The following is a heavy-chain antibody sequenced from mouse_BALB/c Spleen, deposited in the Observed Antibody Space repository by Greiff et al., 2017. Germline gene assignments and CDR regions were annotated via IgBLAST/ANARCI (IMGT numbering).Heavy chain of an antibody. CDR1: GFDFSRYW. CDR2: INPDSSTI. CDR3: ARACTTVVEDYAMDY. Sequence: EVKLVESGGGLVQPGGSLKLSCAASGFDFSRYWMSWVRQAPGKGLEWIGEINPDSSTINYTPSLKDKFIISRDNAKNTLYLQMSKVRSEDTALYYCARACTTVVEDYAMDYWGQGTSVTVSS. J-gene: IGHJ4*01. D-gene: IGHD1-1*01. V-gene: IGHV4-1*02.